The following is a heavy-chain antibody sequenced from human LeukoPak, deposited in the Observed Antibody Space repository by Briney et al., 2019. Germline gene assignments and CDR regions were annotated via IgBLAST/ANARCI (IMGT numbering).Heavy chain of an antibody. J-gene: IGHJ5*01. Sequence: PGGSLRLSCAASGFTVTSYYMNWVRQAPGKGLEWVSILYSGGSTYYADSVKGRFTISRDNSQNTLYLQMNSLREEDTGAYYCARADVIAIFDSWGQGTLVTVSS. V-gene: IGHV3-66*02. CDR2: LYSGGST. CDR3: ARADVIAIFDS. CDR1: GFTVTSYY. D-gene: IGHD2-21*01.